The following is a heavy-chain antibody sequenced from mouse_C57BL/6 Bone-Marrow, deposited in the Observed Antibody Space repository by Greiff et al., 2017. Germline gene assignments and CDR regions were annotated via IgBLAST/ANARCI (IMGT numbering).Heavy chain of an antibody. J-gene: IGHJ2*01. CDR1: GFTFSSYA. CDR2: ISDGGSYT. D-gene: IGHD2-5*01. V-gene: IGHV5-4*01. CDR3: ARGEGYSNQYYFDY. Sequence: EVQLVESGGGLVKPGGSLKLSCAASGFTFSSYAMSWVRQTPEKRLEWVATISDGGSYTYYPDNVKGRFTISRDNAKNNLYLQMSHLKSEDTAMYYCARGEGYSNQYYFDYWGQGTTLTVSS.